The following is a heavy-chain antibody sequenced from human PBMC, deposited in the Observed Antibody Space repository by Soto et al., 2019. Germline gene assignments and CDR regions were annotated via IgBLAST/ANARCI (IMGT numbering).Heavy chain of an antibody. CDR3: AKNQERELPRVIDF. V-gene: IGHV3-23*01. D-gene: IGHD1-7*01. CDR1: GLTFSNYA. CDR2: MSGSSSTT. J-gene: IGHJ4*02. Sequence: GGSLRLSCATSGLTFSNYAMSWVRQAPGGGLEWVSSMSGSSSTTYYADSVRGRFTISRDRSKNTLYLQMSSLRAEDTALYYCAKNQERELPRVIDFWGQGTLVSVSS.